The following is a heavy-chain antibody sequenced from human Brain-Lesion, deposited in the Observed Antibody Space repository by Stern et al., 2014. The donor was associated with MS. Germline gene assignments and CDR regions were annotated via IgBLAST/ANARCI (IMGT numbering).Heavy chain of an antibody. J-gene: IGHJ4*02. CDR3: ARDITGSSAYFAY. CDR1: GFTFDDYA. CDR2: ISWNSGTI. Sequence: QLVEPGGDLVQPGRSLRLSCAAFGFTFDDYAMHWVRQAPGKGLEWVAGISWNSGTIGYADSVKGRFTTSRDNAYSSLYLQMNSLRPEDTALYYCARDITGSSAYFAYWGQGTLVTVSS. V-gene: IGHV3-9*01. D-gene: IGHD1-14*01.